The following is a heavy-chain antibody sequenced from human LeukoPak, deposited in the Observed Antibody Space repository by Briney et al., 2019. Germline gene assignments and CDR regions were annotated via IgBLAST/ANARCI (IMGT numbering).Heavy chain of an antibody. V-gene: IGHV3-23*01. CDR2: ISGSGGST. CDR1: GFTFSSYA. D-gene: IGHD5-18*01. Sequence: GGSLRLSCAASGFTFSSYAMSWVRQAPGKGLEWVSAISGSGGSTYYADSVKGRFTISRDNSKNTLYLQMNSLRAEDTAIYYCARAGSLGGLWLDYWGQGTLVTVSS. J-gene: IGHJ4*02. CDR3: ARAGSLGGLWLDY.